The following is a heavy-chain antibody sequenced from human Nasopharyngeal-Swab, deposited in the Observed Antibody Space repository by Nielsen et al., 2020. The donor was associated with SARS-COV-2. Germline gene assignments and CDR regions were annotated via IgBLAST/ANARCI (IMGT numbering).Heavy chain of an antibody. CDR3: ARDFHIVVVPAALDY. V-gene: IGHV3-7*01. Sequence: GVLKISCAASGFTFSSYWMSWVRQAPGKGLEWVANIKQDGSEKYYVDSVKGRFTISRDNAKNSLYLQMNSLRAEDTAVYYCARDFHIVVVPAALDYWGQGTLVTVSS. CDR2: IKQDGSEK. J-gene: IGHJ4*02. D-gene: IGHD2-2*01. CDR1: GFTFSSYW.